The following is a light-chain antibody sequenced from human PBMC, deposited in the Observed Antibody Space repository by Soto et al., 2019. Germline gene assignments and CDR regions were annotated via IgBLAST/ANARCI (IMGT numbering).Light chain of an antibody. V-gene: IGLV2-11*01. Sequence: TEPRRECVSIAVFAVSSYNGTSSDVGGYNYVSWYQQHPGKAPKLMIYDVSKRPSGVPDRFSGSKSGNTASLTIFVLQAEDEAGYSCCAYAGRVVFGGGIKITVL. CDR1: SSDVGGYNY. CDR2: DVS. CDR3: CAYAGRVV. J-gene: IGLJ2*01.